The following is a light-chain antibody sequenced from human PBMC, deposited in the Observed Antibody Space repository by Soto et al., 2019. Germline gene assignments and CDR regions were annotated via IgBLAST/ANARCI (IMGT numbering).Light chain of an antibody. CDR1: QNIKNY. CDR2: DAY. J-gene: IGKJ5*01. Sequence: DIQMTQSPSSLSASVGDIVTITCQASQNIKNYLNWYQEKPGRASKLLIYDAYNLEAGVHSRLRGSGSGTDFTFTIRRLPPEDIATYYCEPYENLTPCGQGTRLEIK. V-gene: IGKV1-33*01. CDR3: EPYENLTP.